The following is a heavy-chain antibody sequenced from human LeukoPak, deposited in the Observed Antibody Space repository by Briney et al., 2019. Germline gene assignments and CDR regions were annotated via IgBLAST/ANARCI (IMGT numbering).Heavy chain of an antibody. V-gene: IGHV4-61*02. CDR3: AREVVVPAAMGLGVTHYFDY. D-gene: IGHD2-2*01. CDR1: GGSISSGSYY. CDR2: IYTSGST. J-gene: IGHJ4*02. Sequence: SETLSLTCTVSGGSISSGSYYWSWIRQPAGKGLEWIGRIYTSGSTNYNPSLKSRVTISVDRSKNQFSLKLSSVTAADTAVYYCAREVVVPAAMGLGVTHYFDYWGQGTLVTVSS.